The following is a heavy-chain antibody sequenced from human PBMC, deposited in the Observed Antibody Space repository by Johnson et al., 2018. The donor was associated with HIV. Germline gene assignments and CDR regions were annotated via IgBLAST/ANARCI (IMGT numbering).Heavy chain of an antibody. CDR2: ISGSGGST. J-gene: IGHJ3*02. CDR3: ARSEYDYYDSSGYDAFDI. V-gene: IGHV3-23*04. CDR1: GFTVSSNY. D-gene: IGHD3-22*01. Sequence: VQLVESGGGLVQPGGSLRLSCAASGFTVSSNYMSWVRQAPGKGLEWVSAISGSGGSTYYADSVKGRFTISRDNSKNTLYLQMNSLRAEDTAVYYCARSEYDYYDSSGYDAFDIWGQGTMVTVSS.